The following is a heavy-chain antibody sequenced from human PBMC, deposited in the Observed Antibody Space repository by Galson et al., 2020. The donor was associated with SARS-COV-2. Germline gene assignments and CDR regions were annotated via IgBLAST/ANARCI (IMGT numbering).Heavy chain of an antibody. CDR2: ISNDGTNK. CDR3: AAGTSYYYGMDV. CDR1: GFTVNSYG. Sequence: PGGSLRLSCAASGFTVNSYGMHWVRQAPGKGLEWVAVISNDGTNKYYADSVKGRFTISRDNSKNTLYLQMNSLRAEDTAVYYCAAGTSYYYGMDVWGQGTTVTVSS. V-gene: IGHV3-30*03. D-gene: IGHD6-13*01. J-gene: IGHJ6*02.